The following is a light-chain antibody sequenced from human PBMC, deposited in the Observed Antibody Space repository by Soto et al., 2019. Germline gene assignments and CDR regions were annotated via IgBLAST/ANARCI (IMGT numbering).Light chain of an antibody. CDR1: QSVTAK. Sequence: EIVMTQSPSSLSVSPGERATLSCRASQSVTAKLAWYQQKPGQAPRLLIYIGVTRATGIPARFTGSGSGREYTLTINSLQSEDVAMYYCQQYNTWPPFTFGPGTKVELK. V-gene: IGKV3-15*01. CDR2: IGV. CDR3: QQYNTWPPFT. J-gene: IGKJ3*01.